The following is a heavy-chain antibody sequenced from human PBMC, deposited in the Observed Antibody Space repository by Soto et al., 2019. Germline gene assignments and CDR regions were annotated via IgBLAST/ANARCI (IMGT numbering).Heavy chain of an antibody. J-gene: IGHJ4*02. V-gene: IGHV4-59*01. CDR1: GGSINSYF. D-gene: IGHD3-10*01. CDR2: IYYSGST. CDR3: ARAGTNMVQFDY. Sequence: SETLSLTCTVSGGSINSYFWSWIRQSPGKGLEWIGHIYYSGSTSYSPSLKSRVSISVDTSKNQFSLEVHSVTAADTAVYYCARAGTNMVQFDYWGQGTLVTVSS.